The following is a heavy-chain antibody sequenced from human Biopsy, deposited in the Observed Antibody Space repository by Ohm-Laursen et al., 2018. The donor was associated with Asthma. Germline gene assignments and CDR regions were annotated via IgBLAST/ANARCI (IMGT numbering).Heavy chain of an antibody. Sequence: PSDILSLTCIVSGDAMSTSGSYWGWIRQSPGKGLEWIGSIYYSGRTYYNPSLESRVTISADTSKNHFSLKVTSVTAADTAVYYCARAVSSSSYWYFDLWGRGDLVTVSS. CDR2: IYYSGRT. J-gene: IGHJ2*01. D-gene: IGHD6-6*01. CDR3: ARAVSSSSYWYFDL. CDR1: GDAMSTSGSY. V-gene: IGHV4-39*02.